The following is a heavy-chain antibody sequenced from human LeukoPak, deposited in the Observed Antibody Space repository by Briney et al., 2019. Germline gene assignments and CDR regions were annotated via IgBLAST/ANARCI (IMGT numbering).Heavy chain of an antibody. J-gene: IGHJ6*02. D-gene: IGHD3-3*01. Sequence: GGSLRLSCAASGFTFSSYGMHWVRQAPGKGLEWVAVILYDGSNKYYADSVKGRFTISRDNSKNTLYLQMNSLRAEDTAVYYCAKDSSYDFWSGLRYYYYGMDVWGQGTTVTVSS. CDR1: GFTFSSYG. CDR2: ILYDGSNK. CDR3: AKDSSYDFWSGLRYYYYGMDV. V-gene: IGHV3-30*18.